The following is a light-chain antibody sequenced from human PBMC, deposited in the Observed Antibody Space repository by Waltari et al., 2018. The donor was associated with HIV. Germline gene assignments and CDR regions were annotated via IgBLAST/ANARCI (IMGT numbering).Light chain of an antibody. Sequence: QSALTQPASVSGSPGQSITISCTGTSSDIGRYKFVSWYQQHPGKAPKLMIYDVSNRAPGVSNRFSGSKSGDTASLTISVLQAEDEADYYCSSYTNSDTRVFGTGTKVTVL. CDR2: DVS. CDR3: SSYTNSDTRV. CDR1: SSDIGRYKF. V-gene: IGLV2-14*03. J-gene: IGLJ1*01.